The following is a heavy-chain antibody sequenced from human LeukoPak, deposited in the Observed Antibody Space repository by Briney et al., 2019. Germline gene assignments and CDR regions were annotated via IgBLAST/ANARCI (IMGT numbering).Heavy chain of an antibody. J-gene: IGHJ4*02. CDR3: AKDMALDY. CDR1: GFTFDDYA. D-gene: IGHD5-12*01. Sequence: GGSLRLSCAASGFTFDDYAMHWVRQAPGKGLEWVSGISWNSGSIGYADSVKGRFTISRDNARNSLYLQMNSLRAEDTALYYCAKDMALDYWGQGTLVTVSS. V-gene: IGHV3-9*01. CDR2: ISWNSGSI.